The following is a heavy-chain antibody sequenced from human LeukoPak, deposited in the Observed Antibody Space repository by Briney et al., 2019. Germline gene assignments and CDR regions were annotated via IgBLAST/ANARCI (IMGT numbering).Heavy chain of an antibody. CDR1: GFTVSSNY. CDR2: IYSGGST. CDR3: AREGMDAFDI. Sequence: SGGSLRLSCAASGFTVSSNYMSWVRQAPGKGLEWVSVIYSGGSTYYTDSVKGRFTISRDNSKNTLYLQMNSLRAEDTAVYYCAREGMDAFDIWGQGTMVTVSS. D-gene: IGHD6-13*01. V-gene: IGHV3-66*02. J-gene: IGHJ3*02.